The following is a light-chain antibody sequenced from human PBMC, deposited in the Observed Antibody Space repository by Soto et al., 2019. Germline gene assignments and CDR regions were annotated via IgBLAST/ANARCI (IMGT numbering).Light chain of an antibody. CDR1: SSDVGGYNY. CDR3: SSYTSSSTRF. CDR2: EVS. Sequence: QSALTQPASVSGSPGQSITISCTGTSSDVGGYNYVSWYQQHPGKAPKLMIYEVSNRPSGVSNRFSGSKSGNTASLTISGLQAEDGADYYCSSYTSSSTRFFGTGTKVTVL. J-gene: IGLJ1*01. V-gene: IGLV2-14*01.